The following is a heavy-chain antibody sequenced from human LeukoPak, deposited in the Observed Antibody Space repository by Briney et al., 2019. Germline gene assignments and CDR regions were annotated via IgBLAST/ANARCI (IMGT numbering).Heavy chain of an antibody. J-gene: IGHJ3*02. V-gene: IGHV1-2*02. CDR1: GCTFTGYY. D-gene: IGHD5-24*01. Sequence: ASLKVSCKPSGCTFTGYYMHWVRQAPGQGLEWMGWINPNSGDTNYAQKFQGRVTMTRDTSISTAYMELSTLRSDDTAVYYCARESLQMHMASDAFDIWGQGTMVTVSS. CDR3: ARESLQMHMASDAFDI. CDR2: INPNSGDT.